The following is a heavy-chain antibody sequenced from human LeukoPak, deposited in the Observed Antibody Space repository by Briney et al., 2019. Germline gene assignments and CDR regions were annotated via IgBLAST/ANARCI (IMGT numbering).Heavy chain of an antibody. V-gene: IGHV3-66*01. CDR3: ARGAFYDDAFDF. D-gene: IGHD3-3*01. J-gene: IGHJ3*01. CDR2: IYSGGGT. CDR1: GFTVSSNY. Sequence: PGGSLRLSCAASGFTVSSNYMNWVRQAPGKGLEWVSIIYSGGGTYYADSVKGRFTISRDNFKNTLYLQMNRLRAEDTAVYYCARGAFYDDAFDFSGQGTMVTVSS.